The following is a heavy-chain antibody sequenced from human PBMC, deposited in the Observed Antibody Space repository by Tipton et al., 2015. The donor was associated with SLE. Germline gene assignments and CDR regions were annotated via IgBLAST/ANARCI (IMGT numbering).Heavy chain of an antibody. J-gene: IGHJ4*02. CDR2: IDSNGNHI. V-gene: IGHV3-21*06. D-gene: IGHD6-25*01. CDR3: ARQRGTWYFDF. CDR1: EFSFSTYT. Sequence: SLRLSCTASEFSFSTYTMNWVRQAPGMGLEWLSSIDSNGNHIYYADSVKGRFTISRDNAKNSFYLQMDSLRGDDTAVYYCARQRGTWYFDFWGPGTLVSVSS.